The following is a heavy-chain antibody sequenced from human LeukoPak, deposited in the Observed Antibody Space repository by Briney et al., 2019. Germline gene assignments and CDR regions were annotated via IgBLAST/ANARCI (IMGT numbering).Heavy chain of an antibody. J-gene: IGHJ4*02. CDR2: ITGSGGRT. D-gene: IGHD2-2*01. CDR1: GFTFSSYA. V-gene: IGHV3-23*01. Sequence: GGSLRLSCAGSGFTFSSYAMSWVRQAPGKGLEWVSSITGSGGRTYYADSVKGRFTISRDNSKNTLYLQMNSLRADETAVHYCASRPGADIGPLDYWGQGTLVSVSS. CDR3: ASRPGADIGPLDY.